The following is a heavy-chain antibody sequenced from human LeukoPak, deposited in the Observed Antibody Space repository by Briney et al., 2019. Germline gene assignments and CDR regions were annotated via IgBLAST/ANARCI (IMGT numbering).Heavy chain of an antibody. J-gene: IGHJ4*02. Sequence: SETLSLTCAVYGGSFSGYYRTLIRQPPGKGLEWIGEINHSGTTNYNPSLKSRVTISVDTSKNQFSLKLSSVTAADTAVYFCARSEGSGSTVLHYWGQGTLVTVSS. V-gene: IGHV4-34*01. CDR1: GGSFSGYY. D-gene: IGHD3-10*01. CDR2: INHSGTT. CDR3: ARSEGSGSTVLHY.